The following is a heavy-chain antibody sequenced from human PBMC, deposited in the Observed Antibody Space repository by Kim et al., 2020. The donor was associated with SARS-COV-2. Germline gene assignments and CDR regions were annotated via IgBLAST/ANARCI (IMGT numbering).Heavy chain of an antibody. CDR3: ARNCGGDCSHAFDI. V-gene: IGHV3-7*01. J-gene: IGHJ3*02. Sequence: GGSLRLSCAASGFTFSGYWMSWVRQAPGMGLEWVASIQQDGSEKYYVDSAKGRFTISRGNARNSLYLQMNSLRAEETAVYYCARNCGGDCSHAFDIWGLGTRVTVSS. CDR1: GFTFSGYW. CDR2: IQQDGSEK. D-gene: IGHD2-21*02.